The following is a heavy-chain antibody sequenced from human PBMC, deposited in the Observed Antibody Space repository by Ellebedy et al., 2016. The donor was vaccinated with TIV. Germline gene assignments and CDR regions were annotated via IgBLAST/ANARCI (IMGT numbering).Heavy chain of an antibody. CDR1: GFTFSSYG. Sequence: GESLKISCAASGFTFSSYGMHWVRQAPGKGLEWVAFIRYDGSNKYYADSVKGRFTISRDNSKNTLYLQMNSLRAEDTAVYYCAIPYFDWLSGPYGMDVWGQGTTVTVSS. V-gene: IGHV3-30*02. D-gene: IGHD3-9*01. CDR2: IRYDGSNK. CDR3: AIPYFDWLSGPYGMDV. J-gene: IGHJ6*02.